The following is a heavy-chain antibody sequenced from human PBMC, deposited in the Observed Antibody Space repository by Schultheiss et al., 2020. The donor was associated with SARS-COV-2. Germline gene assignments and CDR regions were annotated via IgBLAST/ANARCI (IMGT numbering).Heavy chain of an antibody. D-gene: IGHD3-3*01. V-gene: IGHV4-59*01. Sequence: SETLSLTCTVSGGSISSYYWSWIRQPPGKGLEWIGYIYYSGSTNYNPSLKSRVTISVDTSKNQFSLKLSSVTAADTAVYYCARVLRFLEWLSPHQTAFDIWGRGTMVTVSS. J-gene: IGHJ3*02. CDR1: GGSISSYY. CDR3: ARVLRFLEWLSPHQTAFDI. CDR2: IYYSGST.